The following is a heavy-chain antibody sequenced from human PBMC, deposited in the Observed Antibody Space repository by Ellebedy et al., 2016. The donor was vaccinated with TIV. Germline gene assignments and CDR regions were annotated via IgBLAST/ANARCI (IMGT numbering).Heavy chain of an antibody. V-gene: IGHV1-2*02. D-gene: IGHD3-22*01. Sequence: ASVKVSCXASGYTFTGYYMHWVRQAPGQGLEWMGWINPNSGGTNYAQKFQGRVTMTRDTSISTAYMELSRLRSDDTAVYYCARGTPDYYDSSGYHSRFDYWGQGTLVTVSS. CDR1: GYTFTGYY. CDR3: ARGTPDYYDSSGYHSRFDY. CDR2: INPNSGGT. J-gene: IGHJ4*02.